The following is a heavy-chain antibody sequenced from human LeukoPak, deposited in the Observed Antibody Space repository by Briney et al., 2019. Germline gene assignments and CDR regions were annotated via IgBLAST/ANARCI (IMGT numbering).Heavy chain of an antibody. CDR3: ARAPSGSYLFDY. CDR2: INHSGST. CDR1: GGSFSGYY. V-gene: IGHV4-34*01. D-gene: IGHD1-26*01. Sequence: PSETLSLTCAVYGGSFSGYYWSWIRQPPGKGLEWIGEINHSGSTNYNPSLKSRVTISVDTSKNQFSLKLSSVTAADTAVYYCARAPSGSYLFDYWGQGTLVTVSS. J-gene: IGHJ4*02.